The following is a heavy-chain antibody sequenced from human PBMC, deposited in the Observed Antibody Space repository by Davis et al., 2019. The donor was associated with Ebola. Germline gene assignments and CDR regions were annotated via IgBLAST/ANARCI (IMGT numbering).Heavy chain of an antibody. Sequence: GESLKISCKGSGYSFTSYWIAWVLQLPGKGQEWMGIIYPGASYTRYSPSFQGQVTISTDKSISTAYLQWSSLKDSDTAMYYCERQLSYYYYGMDVWGQGTTVTVSS. CDR2: IYPGASYT. J-gene: IGHJ6*02. D-gene: IGHD3-16*02. CDR1: GYSFTSYW. V-gene: IGHV5-51*01. CDR3: ERQLSYYYYGMDV.